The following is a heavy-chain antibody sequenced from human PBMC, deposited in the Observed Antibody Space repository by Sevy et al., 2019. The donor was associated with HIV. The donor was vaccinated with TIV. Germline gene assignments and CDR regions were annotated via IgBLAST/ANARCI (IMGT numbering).Heavy chain of an antibody. CDR3: ARIVRLGSTGFDS. J-gene: IGHJ4*02. V-gene: IGHV2-70*01. Sequence: SGPTLVKPTHTLTLTCTFSGFSLSSLGLCVSWIRQPPGKALEWLALIDWDDNKYYTTSLKTRLTISKDTSKNQVVLTMTNMDPVDTATYYCARIVRLGSTGFDSWGPGTLVTVSS. CDR2: IDWDDNK. CDR1: GFSLSSLGLC. D-gene: IGHD1-1*01.